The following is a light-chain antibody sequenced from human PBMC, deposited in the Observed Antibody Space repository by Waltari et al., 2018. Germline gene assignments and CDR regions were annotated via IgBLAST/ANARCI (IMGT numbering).Light chain of an antibody. CDR1: SGSLSTTSY. Sequence: QTVVTQEPSLSVSPGGTVTLTCALSSGSLSTTSYATWYQQTPGQAPRTPVYTANARSSGVPVRFSGSILGNTAALTITGAQADDESDYYCALYMGSGIWVFGGGTRLTVL. CDR2: TAN. V-gene: IGLV8-61*01. J-gene: IGLJ3*02. CDR3: ALYMGSGIWV.